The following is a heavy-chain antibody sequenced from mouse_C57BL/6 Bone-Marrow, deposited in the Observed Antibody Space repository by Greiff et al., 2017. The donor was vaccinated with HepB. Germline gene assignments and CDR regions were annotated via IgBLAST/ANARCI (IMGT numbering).Heavy chain of an antibody. CDR3: TRGIYSGRYFDV. CDR1: GYTFTSYW. V-gene: IGHV1-55*01. Sequence: QVQLQQPGAELVKPGASVKMSCKASGYTFTSYWITWVKQRPGQGLEWIGDIYPGSGSTNYKEKFKSKATLTVATSSSTAYMPLSSLTSEDSAVYYGTRGIYSGRYFDVWGTGTTVTVSS. CDR2: IYPGSGST. J-gene: IGHJ1*03. D-gene: IGHD1-3*01.